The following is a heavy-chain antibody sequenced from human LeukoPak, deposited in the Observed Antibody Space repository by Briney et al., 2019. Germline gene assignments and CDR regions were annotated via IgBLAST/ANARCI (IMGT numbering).Heavy chain of an antibody. D-gene: IGHD3-22*01. Sequence: PSETLSLTCAVQGGPFSGYYWSWIRQPPGKGLEWIGEINHSGSANYNPSLKSRVTISVDMSKNQFSLKLNSVTAADTSVYYSARARGDYYDSSGYYSAFDYWGQGTLVTVSS. V-gene: IGHV4-34*01. CDR2: INHSGSA. CDR3: ARARGDYYDSSGYYSAFDY. CDR1: GGPFSGYY. J-gene: IGHJ4*02.